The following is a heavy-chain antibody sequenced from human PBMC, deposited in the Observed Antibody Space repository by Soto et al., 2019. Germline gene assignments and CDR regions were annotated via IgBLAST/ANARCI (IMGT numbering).Heavy chain of an antibody. CDR2: IYYSGST. CDR1: GGSISSYY. V-gene: IGHV4-59*08. J-gene: IGHJ4*02. CDR3: AGSSFYPHPSPDY. Sequence: PSETLSLTCTVSGGSISSYYWSWIRQPPGKGLEWIGYIYYSGSTNYNPSLKSRVTISVDTSKNQFSLKLNSVTAADTAVYYCAGSSFYPHPSPDYWGQGTLVTVPQ.